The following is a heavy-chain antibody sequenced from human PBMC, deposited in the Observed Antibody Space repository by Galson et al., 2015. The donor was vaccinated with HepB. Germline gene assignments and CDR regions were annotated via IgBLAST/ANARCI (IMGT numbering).Heavy chain of an antibody. Sequence: PVKVSCKASGYTFTSYYMHWVRQAPGQGLEWMGIINPSGGSTSYAQKLQGRVTMTRDTSTSTVYMELSSLRSEDTAVYYCATAPTSYSSGWYLFDYWGQGTLVTVSS. CDR3: ATAPTSYSSGWYLFDY. D-gene: IGHD6-19*01. CDR2: INPSGGST. J-gene: IGHJ4*02. CDR1: GYTFTSYY. V-gene: IGHV1-46*03.